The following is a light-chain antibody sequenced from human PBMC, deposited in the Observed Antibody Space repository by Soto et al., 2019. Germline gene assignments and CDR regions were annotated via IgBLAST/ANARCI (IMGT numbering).Light chain of an antibody. CDR3: QQANSFPLT. CDR1: QSITNY. Sequence: PHAPSAVSTYVGDRVTITCRASQSITNYLNWYQQKPGKAPKLLIYVASSLQSGVPSRFSGSGSGTDFTLTISSLEAEDFATYYCQQANSFPLTSGGGTKADI. J-gene: IGKJ4*01. CDR2: VAS. V-gene: IGKV1-39*01.